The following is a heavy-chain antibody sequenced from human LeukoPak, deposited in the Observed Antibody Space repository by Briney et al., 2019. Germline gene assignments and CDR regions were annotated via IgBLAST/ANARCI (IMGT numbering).Heavy chain of an antibody. V-gene: IGHV1-69*05. J-gene: IGHJ1*01. Sequence: SVKVSCKASGGTFSSYAISWVRQAPGQGLEWMGGIIPIFGTANYAQKFQGRVTITTDESTSTASMELSSLRSEDTAVYYCARDGYYDSSGYPVGFQHWGQGTLVTVSS. CDR3: ARDGYYDSSGYPVGFQH. CDR2: IIPIFGTA. D-gene: IGHD3-22*01. CDR1: GGTFSSYA.